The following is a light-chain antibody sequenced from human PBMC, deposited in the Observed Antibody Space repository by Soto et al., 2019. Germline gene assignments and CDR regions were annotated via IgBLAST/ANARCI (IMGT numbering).Light chain of an antibody. V-gene: IGKV3-20*01. CDR1: QSVSSNC. J-gene: IGKJ1*01. CDR2: GAS. CDR3: QQYSSSPPT. Sequence: EIVLTQSPGTLSLSTGERATLSCRASQSVSSNCLAWYQRKPGQAPRLLIYGASSRAIDIPNRFSGSGSGTDFTLTITRLEPEDFAVHYCQQYSSSPPTFGQGTKVEI.